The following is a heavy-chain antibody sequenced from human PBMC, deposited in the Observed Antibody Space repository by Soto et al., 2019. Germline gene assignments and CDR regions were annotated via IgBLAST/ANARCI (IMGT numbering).Heavy chain of an antibody. CDR3: ARDYCSETTCPNYGMDV. Sequence: PGGSLRLSCEASIFTFSDYYMTWIRQAPGKGLEWVSSISSRASATYYADSVKGRFTISRDNAKNSVSLQMNSLRAEDTAAYYCARDYCSETTCPNYGMDVWGQGTMVTVSS. CDR2: ISSRASAT. D-gene: IGHD2-15*01. J-gene: IGHJ6*02. CDR1: IFTFSDYY. V-gene: IGHV3-11*01.